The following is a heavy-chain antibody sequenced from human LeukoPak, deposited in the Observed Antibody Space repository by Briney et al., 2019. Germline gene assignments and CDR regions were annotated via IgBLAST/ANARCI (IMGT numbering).Heavy chain of an antibody. Sequence: PSETLSLTCTVSGDSISNYYWSWIRQPAGKGLEWIGRIYSSGSTNYKSSLKSRVTMSVDTSKNQFSLKLSSVTAADTAVYYCAREHSSSWDQFDYWGQGTLVTVSS. D-gene: IGHD6-13*01. V-gene: IGHV4-4*07. CDR1: GDSISNYY. CDR2: IYSSGST. J-gene: IGHJ4*02. CDR3: AREHSSSWDQFDY.